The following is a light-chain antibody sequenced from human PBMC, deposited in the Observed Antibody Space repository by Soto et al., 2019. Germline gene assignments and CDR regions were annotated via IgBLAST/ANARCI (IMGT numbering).Light chain of an antibody. CDR2: GAS. CDR3: QQYGSSPS. Sequence: EIVLTQSPGTLSLSPGERATLSCRASQSISSYLAWYQQKPGQAPRLLIYGASSRATGIPDRFSGSGSGTDFTLTISRLEPEDFAVYYCQQYGSSPSFGQGTKVE. J-gene: IGKJ1*01. CDR1: QSISSY. V-gene: IGKV3-20*01.